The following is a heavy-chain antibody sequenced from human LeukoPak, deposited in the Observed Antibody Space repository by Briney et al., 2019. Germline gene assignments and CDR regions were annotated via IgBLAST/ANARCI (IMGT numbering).Heavy chain of an antibody. D-gene: IGHD3-10*01. CDR1: GFTFSSYA. Sequence: GGSLRLSCAASGFTFSSYAMSWVRQAPGKGLEWVSAISGSGGSTYYADSVKGRFTISRDNSKNTLYLQMNSLRAEDTAVYYCAKDLYPSSSRYYGSGSSNFDYWGQGTLVTVSS. J-gene: IGHJ4*02. V-gene: IGHV3-23*01. CDR2: ISGSGGST. CDR3: AKDLYPSSSRYYGSGSSNFDY.